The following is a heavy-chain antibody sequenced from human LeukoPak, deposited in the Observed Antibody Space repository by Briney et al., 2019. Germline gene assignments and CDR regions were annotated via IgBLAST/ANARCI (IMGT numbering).Heavy chain of an antibody. V-gene: IGHV1-18*01. CDR1: GYTFTSSG. CDR2: ISAYKGNT. D-gene: IGHD3-16*02. Sequence: ASVKVSCKASGYTFTSSGISWVRQAPGQGLEWMGWISAYKGNTNYAQKLQGRVTMTTDTSTSTAYMELRSLRSDDTAVYYCARDTPYDYVWGSYRYGAFDIWGQGTMVTVSS. CDR3: ARDTPYDYVWGSYRYGAFDI. J-gene: IGHJ3*02.